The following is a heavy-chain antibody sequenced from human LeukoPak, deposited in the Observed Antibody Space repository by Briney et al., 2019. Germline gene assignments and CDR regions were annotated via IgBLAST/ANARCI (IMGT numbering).Heavy chain of an antibody. Sequence: GSVKVSCKASGYTFTSYGINWVRQAPGQGLEWVGWISGYNGNTKYAQKLQGRVTMTTDTSTSTAYMERRSLRSDDTAVYYCARGRTHRYYYDSSGYYGSAFDIWGQGTMVTVSS. CDR3: ARGRTHRYYYDSSGYYGSAFDI. CDR2: ISGYNGNT. CDR1: GYTFTSYG. J-gene: IGHJ3*02. D-gene: IGHD3-22*01. V-gene: IGHV1-18*01.